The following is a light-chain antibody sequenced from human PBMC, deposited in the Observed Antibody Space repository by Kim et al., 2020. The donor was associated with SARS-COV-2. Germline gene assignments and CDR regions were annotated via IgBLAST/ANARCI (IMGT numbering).Light chain of an antibody. CDR1: QSVVSRF. J-gene: IGKJ2*01. CDR2: DAS. CDR3: QQYGSSPYT. V-gene: IGKV3-20*01. Sequence: EIVLTQSPCTLSLSPGERATLSCRASQSVVSRFLAWFQQKPGQPPRLLIHDASSRATGIPDRFSGSGSGTDFTLTISRLETEDFAVYCCQQYGSSPYTFGQGTKLES.